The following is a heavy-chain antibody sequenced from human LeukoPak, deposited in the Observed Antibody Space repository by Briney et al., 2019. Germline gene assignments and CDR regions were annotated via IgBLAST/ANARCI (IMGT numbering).Heavy chain of an antibody. J-gene: IGHJ3*02. CDR2: IRYDERNK. Sequence: AGGSLTLSCPVSGISFSTLCTRWVSQPPSKVRGWMAIIRYDERNKNYADAVKGRFTIYRDNSQNTMYLQMNRLRAEDTAVYYCAKATCSGANCFSNSRDAFDIWGQGTMVTVSS. D-gene: IGHD2-15*01. V-gene: IGHV3-30*02. CDR1: GISFSTLC. CDR3: AKATCSGANCFSNSRDAFDI.